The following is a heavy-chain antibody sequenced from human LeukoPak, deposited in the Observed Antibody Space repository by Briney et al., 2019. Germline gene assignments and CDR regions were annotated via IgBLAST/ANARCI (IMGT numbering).Heavy chain of an antibody. Sequence: GGSLRLSCAASGFTFSTYGMHWVRLAPGKGLEWVAFIQYDGSNKYYTDSVKGRFTISRDNSKNTLYLQMNSLRPEDTAVYYCAKDQGYFTSAGYWGQGTLVTVSS. V-gene: IGHV3-30*02. CDR2: IQYDGSNK. CDR3: AKDQGYFTSAGY. CDR1: GFTFSTYG. J-gene: IGHJ4*02. D-gene: IGHD3-9*01.